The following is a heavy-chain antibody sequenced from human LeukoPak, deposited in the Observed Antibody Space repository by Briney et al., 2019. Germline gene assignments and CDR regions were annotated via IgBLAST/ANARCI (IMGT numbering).Heavy chain of an antibody. V-gene: IGHV4-30-4*08. CDR2: IYYSGSA. D-gene: IGHD3-3*01. J-gene: IGHJ4*02. CDR3: ARDSDFWSGYYYFDY. CDR1: GGSISRADYY. Sequence: PSETLSLTCTVSGGSISRADYYWSWIRQPPGKGLEWIGYIYYSGSAYYNPSLKSRVTISVDTSNNQFSLKLSSVTAADTAVYYCARDSDFWSGYYYFDYWGQGTLVTVSS.